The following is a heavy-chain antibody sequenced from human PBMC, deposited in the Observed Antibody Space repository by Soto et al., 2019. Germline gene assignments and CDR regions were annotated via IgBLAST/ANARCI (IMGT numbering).Heavy chain of an antibody. CDR1: GGSISNGGYY. J-gene: IGHJ6*03. D-gene: IGHD6-13*01. Sequence: QLQLQESGPGLVKPSQTLSLTCAVSGGSISNGGYYWSWIRQHPGKGLEWIGSIYFSGSTYYNPSLKSRVTVSVAMPKNQCSLKLSSVTAADTAVYYCARDSHSQQPNHRWGGGYMDVWGKGTTVTVSS. CDR2: IYFSGST. V-gene: IGHV4-31*11. CDR3: ARDSHSQQPNHRWGGGYMDV.